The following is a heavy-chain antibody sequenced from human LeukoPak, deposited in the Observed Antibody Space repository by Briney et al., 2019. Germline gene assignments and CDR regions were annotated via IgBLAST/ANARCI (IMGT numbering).Heavy chain of an antibody. Sequence: GGSLRLSCAASGFTVSSNYMSWVRQAPGKGLEWVAVIWYDGSNKYYADSVKGRFTISRDNSKNTLYLQMNSLRAEDTAVYYCARGPGGCSSTSCTKAVYFQHWGQGTLVTVSS. CDR1: GFTVSSNY. CDR3: ARGPGGCSSTSCTKAVYFQH. V-gene: IGHV3-33*08. J-gene: IGHJ1*01. D-gene: IGHD2-2*01. CDR2: IWYDGSNK.